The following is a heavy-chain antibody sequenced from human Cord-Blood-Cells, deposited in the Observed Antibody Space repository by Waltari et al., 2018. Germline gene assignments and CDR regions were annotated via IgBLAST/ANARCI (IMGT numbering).Heavy chain of an antibody. CDR2: IYHSGAT. J-gene: IGHJ3*02. CDR1: GYSISSGYY. V-gene: IGHV4-38-2*02. D-gene: IGHD1-26*01. Sequence: QVQLQESGPGLVKPSETLSLTCTVSGYSISSGYYWGWIRQPPGKGLEWIGSIYHSGATHYNPSLKSRVTISVDTSKNQFSLKLSSVTAADTAVYYCARVGGSYYAFDIWGQGTMVTVSS. CDR3: ARVGGSYYAFDI.